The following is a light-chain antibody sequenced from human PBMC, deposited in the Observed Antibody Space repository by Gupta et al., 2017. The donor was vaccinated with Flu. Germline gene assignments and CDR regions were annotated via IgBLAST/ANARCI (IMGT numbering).Light chain of an antibody. CDR2: DAS. Sequence: ESDTLSCRASQSVSRSYLAWYQQKPGQAPRLLIYDASSRATGIPDRFSGSGSGADFTLTISRLEPVDFAVYYCQQYGSSSITFGQGTRLEIK. V-gene: IGKV3-20*01. J-gene: IGKJ5*01. CDR1: QSVSRSY. CDR3: QQYGSSSIT.